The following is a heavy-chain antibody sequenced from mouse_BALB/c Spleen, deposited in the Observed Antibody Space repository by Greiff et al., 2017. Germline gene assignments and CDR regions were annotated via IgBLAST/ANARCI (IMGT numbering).Heavy chain of an antibody. Sequence: VQLQQSGPELVRPGVSVTISCKGSGYTFTDYAMHWVKQSHAKSLEWIGVISTYYGNTNYNQKFKGKATMTVDKSSSTAYMELARLTSEDSAIYYCARSITTADAMDYWGQGTSVTVAS. V-gene: IGHV1-67*01. D-gene: IGHD1-2*01. CDR1: GYTFTDYA. CDR2: ISTYYGNT. J-gene: IGHJ4*01. CDR3: ARSITTADAMDY.